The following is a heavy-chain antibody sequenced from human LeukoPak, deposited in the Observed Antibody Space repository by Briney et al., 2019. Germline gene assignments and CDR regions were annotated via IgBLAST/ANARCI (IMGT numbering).Heavy chain of an antibody. CDR1: GYTFTGYY. CDR2: INPNSGGT. D-gene: IGHD2-2*01. J-gene: IGHJ5*02. CDR3: ARGDCSSASCFLVNWFDP. Sequence: GASVEVSCRASGYTFTGYYMHWVRQAPGQGLEWMGWINPNSGGTNYAQKFQGRVTMTRDTSISTAYMELSRLRSDDTAVYYCARGDCSSASCFLVNWFDPWGQGTLVTVSS. V-gene: IGHV1-2*02.